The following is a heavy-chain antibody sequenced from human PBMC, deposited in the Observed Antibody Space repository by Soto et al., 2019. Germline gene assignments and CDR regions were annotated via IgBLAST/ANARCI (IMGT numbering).Heavy chain of an antibody. CDR3: ASHLTMPATRGFDN. D-gene: IGHD2-15*01. V-gene: IGHV4-4*02. CDR1: SGSITSSNW. Sequence: QVQLQESGPGLLKPSGTLSLTCAVSSGSITSSNWWSWVRQPPGKGLEWVGEISHGGSTNYNTSLKTRVTISVDKSKTQFSLKLNSVTAADTAVYYCASHLTMPATRGFDNWGQGTLVTVSS. J-gene: IGHJ4*02. CDR2: ISHGGST.